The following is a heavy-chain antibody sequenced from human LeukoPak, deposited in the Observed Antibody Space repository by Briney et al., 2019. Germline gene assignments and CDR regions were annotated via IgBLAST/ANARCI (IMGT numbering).Heavy chain of an antibody. Sequence: GGSLRLSCAASGFTLRNYWMSWVRQAPSKGLAWVAHIKQDGSEKYYVDSVKGRFTISRDNGKNSLYLQMNSLRAEDTAVYYCARGESSWHPGYYYYMDVWGKGTTVTVSS. CDR1: GFTLRNYW. V-gene: IGHV3-7*01. J-gene: IGHJ6*03. D-gene: IGHD6-13*01. CDR2: IKQDGSEK. CDR3: ARGESSWHPGYYYYMDV.